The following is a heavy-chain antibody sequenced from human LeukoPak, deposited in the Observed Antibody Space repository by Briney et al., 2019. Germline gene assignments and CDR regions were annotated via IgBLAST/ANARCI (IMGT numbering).Heavy chain of an antibody. CDR3: ARYGDYVSGEVDY. J-gene: IGHJ4*02. Sequence: GGSLRLSCAASGFTFSSYAMSWVRQAPGKGLEWVSAISGSGGSTYYADSVKGRFTISRDNSKNALYLQMNSLRAEDTAVYYCARYGDYVSGEVDYWGQGTLVTVSS. D-gene: IGHD4-17*01. V-gene: IGHV3-23*01. CDR2: ISGSGGST. CDR1: GFTFSSYA.